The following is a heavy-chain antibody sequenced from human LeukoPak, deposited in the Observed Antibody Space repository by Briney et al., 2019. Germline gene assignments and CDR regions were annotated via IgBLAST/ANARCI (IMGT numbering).Heavy chain of an antibody. V-gene: IGHV3-21*01. CDR1: GFTFSCYS. Sequence: GGSLRLSCAASGFTFSCYSMNWVRQAPGKGLEWVSSISSSSSYIYYADSVKGRFTISRDNAKNSLYLQMNSLRAEDTAVYYCARTPTPYCGGDCYDFDYWGQGTLVTVSS. J-gene: IGHJ4*02. CDR3: ARTPTPYCGGDCYDFDY. CDR2: ISSSSSYI. D-gene: IGHD2-21*02.